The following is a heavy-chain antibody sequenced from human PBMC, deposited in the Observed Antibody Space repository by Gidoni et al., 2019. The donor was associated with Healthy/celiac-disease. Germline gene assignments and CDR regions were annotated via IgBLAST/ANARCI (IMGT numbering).Heavy chain of an antibody. CDR1: GFTFSSYS. CDR2: ISSSSSYI. Sequence: EVQLVESGGGLVKPGGSLRLSCAASGFTFSSYSMTWVRQAPGKGLEWVSSISSSSSYIYYADSVKGRFTISRDNAKNSLYLQMNSLRAEDTAVYYCAVPPGPRLGHETNYGDYAGRSDYWGQGTLVTVSS. D-gene: IGHD4-17*01. J-gene: IGHJ4*02. V-gene: IGHV3-21*01. CDR3: AVPPGPRLGHETNYGDYAGRSDY.